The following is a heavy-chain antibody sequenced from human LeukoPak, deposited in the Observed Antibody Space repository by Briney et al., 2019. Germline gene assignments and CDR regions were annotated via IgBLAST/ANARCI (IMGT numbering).Heavy chain of an antibody. CDR1: GFTFSSYG. CDR3: ARMAVAGTGAFDI. CDR2: IWYDGSNK. Sequence: GGSLRLSCAASGFTFSSYGMHWVRQAPGKGLEWVAVIWYDGSNKYYADSVKGRFTISRDNSKNTLYLQMNSLRAEDTAVYYCARMAVAGTGAFDIWGQGTMVTVSS. J-gene: IGHJ3*02. V-gene: IGHV3-33*01. D-gene: IGHD6-19*01.